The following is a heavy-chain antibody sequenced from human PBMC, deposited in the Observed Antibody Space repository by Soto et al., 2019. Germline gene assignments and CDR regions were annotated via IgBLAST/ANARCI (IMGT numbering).Heavy chain of an antibody. CDR1: GFTFDDYA. V-gene: IGHV3-9*01. CDR2: SSWNSGSI. Sequence: EVQLVESGGGLVQPGRSLRLSCAASGFTFDDYAMHWVRQAPGKGLEWVSGSSWNSGSIGYADSVKGRFTISRDNAKNSLYLQMNSLRAEDTALYYCAKADRLYSSLDFDYWGQGTLVTVS. J-gene: IGHJ4*02. CDR3: AKADRLYSSLDFDY. D-gene: IGHD6-6*01.